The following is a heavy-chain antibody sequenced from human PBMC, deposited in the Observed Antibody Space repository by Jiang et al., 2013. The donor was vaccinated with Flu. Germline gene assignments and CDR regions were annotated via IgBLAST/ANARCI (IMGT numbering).Heavy chain of an antibody. CDR3: AKDRRWGDHDAFDI. D-gene: IGHD2-21*02. CDR1: SSYA. J-gene: IGHJ3*02. V-gene: IGHV3-23*01. Sequence: SSYAMSWVRQAPGKGLEWVSAISGSGGSTYYADSVKGRFTISRDNSKNTLYLQMNSLRAEDTAVYYCAKDRRWGDHDAFDIWGQGTMVTVSS. CDR2: ISGSGGST.